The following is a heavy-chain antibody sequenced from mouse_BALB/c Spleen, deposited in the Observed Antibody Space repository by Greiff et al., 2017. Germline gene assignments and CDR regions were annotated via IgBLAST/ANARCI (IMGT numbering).Heavy chain of an antibody. CDR3: AREPPLTGTAWFAY. J-gene: IGHJ3*01. Sequence: QVQLQQSGAELVRPGTSVKISCKASGYAFTNYWLGWVKQRPGHGLEWIGDIYPGSGNTYYNEKFKGKATLTADKSSSTAYMQLSSLTSEDSAVYFCAREPPLTGTAWFAYWGQGTLVTVSA. CDR2: IYPGSGNT. CDR1: GYAFTNYW. D-gene: IGHD4-1*01. V-gene: IGHV1-63*01.